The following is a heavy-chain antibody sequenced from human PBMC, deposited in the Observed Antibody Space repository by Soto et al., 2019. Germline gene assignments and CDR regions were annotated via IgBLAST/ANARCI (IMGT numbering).Heavy chain of an antibody. D-gene: IGHD5-12*01. CDR2: INPNSGGT. J-gene: IGHJ6*02. V-gene: IGHV1-2*04. CDR1: GYTFTGYY. CDR3: ARDSPKRWYSGYAPAAYGMDV. Sequence: ASVKVSCKASGYTFTGYYMHWVRQAPGQGLEWMGWINPNSGGTNYAQKFQGWVTMTRDTAISTAYMELSRLRSDDTAVYYCARDSPKRWYSGYAPAAYGMDVWGRGTTVTVSS.